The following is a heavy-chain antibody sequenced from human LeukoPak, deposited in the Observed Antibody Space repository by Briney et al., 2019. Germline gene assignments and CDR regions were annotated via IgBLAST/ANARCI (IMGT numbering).Heavy chain of an antibody. V-gene: IGHV3-23*01. Sequence: GGSLRLSCAASGFTFSSYAMTWVRQAPGKGLEWVSSVSGSGAGTHYADSVKGRFTISRDNSNNTLYLQMNSLRAEDTAVYYCAKATGYYYMDVWGKGTTVTVSS. CDR2: VSGSGAGT. CDR1: GFTFSSYA. CDR3: AKATGYYYMDV. J-gene: IGHJ6*03.